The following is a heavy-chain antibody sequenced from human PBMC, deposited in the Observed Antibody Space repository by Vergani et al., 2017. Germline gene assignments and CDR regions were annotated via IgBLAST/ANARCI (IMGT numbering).Heavy chain of an antibody. J-gene: IGHJ4*02. Sequence: EVQLVESGGGLVQPGGSLRLSCAASGFTVSSNYMSWVRQAPGKGLEWVSRINSDGSSTSYADSVKGRFTISRDNAKNTLYLQMNSLRAEDTAVYYCARDWAYYYDSSGYYAGSPGGYWGQGTLVTVSS. CDR1: GFTVSSNY. CDR2: INSDGSST. V-gene: IGHV3-74*01. D-gene: IGHD3-22*01. CDR3: ARDWAYYYDSSGYYAGSPGGY.